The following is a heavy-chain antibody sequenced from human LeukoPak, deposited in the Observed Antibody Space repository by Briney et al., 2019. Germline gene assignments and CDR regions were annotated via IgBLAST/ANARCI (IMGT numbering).Heavy chain of an antibody. J-gene: IGHJ4*02. V-gene: IGHV3-7*01. Sequence: GGSLRLSCAASGFTFDNYWMHWVRQAPGKGLEWVANMKQDGSEKYYVDSVRGRFTISRDNAKNLLYLQMNSLRAEDTAVYCCARGSSFGSYWGQGTLATVSS. CDR1: GFTFDNYW. CDR3: ARGSSFGSY. D-gene: IGHD6-6*01. CDR2: MKQDGSEK.